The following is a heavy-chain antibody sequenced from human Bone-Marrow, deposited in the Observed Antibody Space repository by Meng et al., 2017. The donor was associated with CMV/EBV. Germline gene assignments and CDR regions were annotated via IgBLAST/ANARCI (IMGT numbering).Heavy chain of an antibody. V-gene: IGHV4-61*01. CDR1: GGSVSSGSYY. CDR3: ARNSLAAAGQIDY. D-gene: IGHD6-13*01. J-gene: IGHJ4*02. Sequence: SETLSFTCTVSGGSVSSGSYYWSWIRQPPGKGLEWIGYIYYSGSTNYNPSLKSRVTISVDTSKNQFSLKLSSVTAADTAVYYCARNSLAAAGQIDYWGQGTLVTVSS. CDR2: IYYSGST.